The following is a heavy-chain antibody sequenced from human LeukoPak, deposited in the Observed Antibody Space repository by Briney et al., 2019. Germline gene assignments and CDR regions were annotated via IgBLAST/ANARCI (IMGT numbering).Heavy chain of an antibody. D-gene: IGHD1-26*01. V-gene: IGHV3-30-3*01. Sequence: GRSLRLSCAASGFTFSSYAMHWVRQAPGKGLEWVAVISYDGSNKYYADSVKGRFTISRDNSKNTLYLQMNSLRAEDTAVYYCATEYSGSYGLAFDIWGQGTMVTVSS. J-gene: IGHJ3*02. CDR1: GFTFSSYA. CDR2: ISYDGSNK. CDR3: ATEYSGSYGLAFDI.